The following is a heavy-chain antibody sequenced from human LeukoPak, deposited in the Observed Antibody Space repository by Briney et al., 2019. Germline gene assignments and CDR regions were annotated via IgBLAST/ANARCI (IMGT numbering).Heavy chain of an antibody. CDR3: AKDKAYYGSGSYSHANWFDP. Sequence: GGSLRLSCAASGFTFSSYAMSWVRQAPGKGLEWVSAISGSGGNTYYADSVKGRFTISRDNSKNTLYLQMNSLRAEDTAVYYCAKDKAYYGSGSYSHANWFDPWGQGTLVTVSS. CDR1: GFTFSSYA. CDR2: ISGSGGNT. V-gene: IGHV3-23*01. J-gene: IGHJ5*02. D-gene: IGHD3-10*01.